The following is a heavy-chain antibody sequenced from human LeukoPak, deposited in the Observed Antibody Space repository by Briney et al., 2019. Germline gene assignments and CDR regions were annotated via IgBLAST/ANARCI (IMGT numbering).Heavy chain of an antibody. CDR3: ARERGRKQWLVNGAFDI. V-gene: IGHV3-48*04. J-gene: IGHJ3*02. Sequence: GGSLRLSCAASGSTFSSYSMNWVRQAPGKGLEWVSYISSSCSTIYYADSVKGRFTISRDNAKNSLYLQMNSLRAEDTAVYYCARERGRKQWLVNGAFDIWGQGTMVTVSS. CDR1: GSTFSSYS. CDR2: ISSSCSTI. D-gene: IGHD6-19*01.